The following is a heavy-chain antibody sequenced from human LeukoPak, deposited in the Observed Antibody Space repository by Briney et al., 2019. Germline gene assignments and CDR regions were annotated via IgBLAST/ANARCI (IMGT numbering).Heavy chain of an antibody. D-gene: IGHD6-13*01. V-gene: IGHV1-3*01. J-gene: IGHJ4*02. Sequence: FQARVTITRDTSASTDYMDLSSLRSEDTAVYYCARDPIGSRWPYYFDYWGQGTLVTVSS. CDR3: ARDPIGSRWPYYFDY.